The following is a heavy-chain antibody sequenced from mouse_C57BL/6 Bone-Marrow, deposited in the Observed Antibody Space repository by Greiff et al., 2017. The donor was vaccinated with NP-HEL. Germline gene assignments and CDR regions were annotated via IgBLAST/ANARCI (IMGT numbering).Heavy chain of an antibody. D-gene: IGHD2-3*01. CDR1: CYTFHSSS. V-gene: IGHV1-19*01. J-gene: IGHJ3*01. CDR2: INPYNGGT. CDR3: ASPYDPFAY. Sequence: EGERQQCGPGRVKPGASVKMSSNASCYTFHSSSMPPLKTRPGPRLDWIGVINPYNGGTSYNQKFKGKATLTVDKSSSTAYMELNSLTSEDSAVYYCASPYDPFAYWGQGTLVTVSA.